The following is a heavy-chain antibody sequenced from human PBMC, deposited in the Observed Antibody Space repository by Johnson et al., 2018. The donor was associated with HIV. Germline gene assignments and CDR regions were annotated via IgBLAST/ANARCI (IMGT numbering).Heavy chain of an antibody. Sequence: QMLLVESGGGVVQPGGSLRLSCAASGFTFSSYGMHWVRQAPGKGLEWVAFIRYDGSNKYYADSVKGRFTISRDNSKNTLYLQMNSLRAEDTAVYYCARTARRYFVDAFDIWGQGTMVTVSS. J-gene: IGHJ3*02. CDR2: IRYDGSNK. V-gene: IGHV3-30*02. D-gene: IGHD3-9*01. CDR3: ARTARRYFVDAFDI. CDR1: GFTFSSYG.